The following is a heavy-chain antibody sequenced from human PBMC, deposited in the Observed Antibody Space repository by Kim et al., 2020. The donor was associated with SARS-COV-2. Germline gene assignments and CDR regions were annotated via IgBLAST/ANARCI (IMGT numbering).Heavy chain of an antibody. D-gene: IGHD3-22*01. CDR3: ARESHYDSSLDY. J-gene: IGHJ4*02. Sequence: YYADSVKGRFTISRDNAKNSLYLQMNSLRAEDTAVYYCARESHYDSSLDYWGQGTLVTVSS. V-gene: IGHV3-21*01.